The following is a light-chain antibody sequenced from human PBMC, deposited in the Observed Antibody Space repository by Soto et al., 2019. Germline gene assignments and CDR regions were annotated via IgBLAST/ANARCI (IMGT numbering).Light chain of an antibody. CDR1: SSNIGSNY. J-gene: IGLJ2*01. Sequence: QSVLTQPPSASGTPGQRVTISCSGSSSNIGSNYVYWYHQLPGTAPKLVIYRNNQRPSGVPDRFSGSKSGTSASLAISGLRSEDEADSYCAAWDDSLSGLIVGRGTKLTVL. CDR2: RNN. V-gene: IGLV1-47*01. CDR3: AAWDDSLSGLI.